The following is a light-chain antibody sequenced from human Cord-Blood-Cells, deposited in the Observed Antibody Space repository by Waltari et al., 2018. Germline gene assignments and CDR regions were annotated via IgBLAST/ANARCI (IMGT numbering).Light chain of an antibody. Sequence: EIVLTQSPATLSLSPGERATLSCRASQSVSSDLAWYQQKPGQAPRLLMYDASNRATGILARFGGSGSGTDFTLTISSLEPEDFAVYYCQQRSNWPPATFGGGTKVEIK. CDR3: QQRSNWPPAT. V-gene: IGKV3-11*01. J-gene: IGKJ4*02. CDR2: DAS. CDR1: QSVSSD.